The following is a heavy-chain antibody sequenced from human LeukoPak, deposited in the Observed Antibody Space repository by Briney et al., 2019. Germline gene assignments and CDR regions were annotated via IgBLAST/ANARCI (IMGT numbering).Heavy chain of an antibody. CDR1: GFTFSSYA. CDR2: ILDSGYST. CDR3: AKLGGHPLHNYYVGV. D-gene: IGHD3-16*01. J-gene: IGHJ6*03. V-gene: IGHV3-23*01. Sequence: GGSLRLSCAASGFTFSSYAMSWVRQAPGKGLEWVSGILDSGYSTYYANSVKGRFTISRDNSNNTMYLQMNSLRAEDTAVYYCAKLGGHPLHNYYVGVWGKGTTVAVSS.